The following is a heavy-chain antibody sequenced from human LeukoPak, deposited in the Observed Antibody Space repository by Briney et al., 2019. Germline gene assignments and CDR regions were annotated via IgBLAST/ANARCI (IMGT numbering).Heavy chain of an antibody. D-gene: IGHD3-16*02. J-gene: IGHJ3*02. CDR3: ARGTVTFGGVIVPGDAFDI. V-gene: IGHV1-2*06. Sequence: GASVKVSCKASGYTFTGYYMHWVRQAPGQGLEWMGRINPNSGGTNYAQKFQGRVTMTRDTSISTAYMELSRRRSDRTAVYYCARGTVTFGGVIVPGDAFDIWGQGELVTVSS. CDR1: GYTFTGYY. CDR2: INPNSGGT.